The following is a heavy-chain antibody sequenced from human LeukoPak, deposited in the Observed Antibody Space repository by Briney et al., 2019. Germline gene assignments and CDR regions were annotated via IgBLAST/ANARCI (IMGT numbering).Heavy chain of an antibody. CDR2: IYYSGST. CDR1: GGSISSSSYY. D-gene: IGHD2-8*01. J-gene: IGHJ5*02. Sequence: SETLSLTCTVSGGSISSSSYYWGWIRQPPGKGLEWIGSIYYSGSTYYNPSLKSRVTISVDTSKNQFSLKLSSVTAADTAVDCCARRLKDCFDPWGQGTLVTVSS. V-gene: IGHV4-39*07. CDR3: ARRLKDCFDP.